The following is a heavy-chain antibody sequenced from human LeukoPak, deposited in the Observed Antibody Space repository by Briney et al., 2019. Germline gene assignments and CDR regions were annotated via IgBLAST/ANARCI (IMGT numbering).Heavy chain of an antibody. Sequence: PGRSLRLSCAASGFTFSIHAMHWVRQAPGKGLEWVAVISYDGSNKYYTDSVRGRFTISRDNSKNTLSLQVNSLRAEDTAVYYCARVGCSSTSCYNGGFFDYWGQGTLVTVSS. J-gene: IGHJ4*02. V-gene: IGHV3-30-3*01. CDR3: ARVGCSSTSCYNGGFFDY. CDR2: ISYDGSNK. D-gene: IGHD2-2*02. CDR1: GFTFSIHA.